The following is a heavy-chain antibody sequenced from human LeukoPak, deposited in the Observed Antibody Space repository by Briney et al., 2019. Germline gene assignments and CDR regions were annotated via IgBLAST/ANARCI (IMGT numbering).Heavy chain of an antibody. CDR3: AKDDAWGRFYH. CDR1: GFTFSTYW. CDR2: IKPDGSQI. D-gene: IGHD3-16*01. J-gene: IGHJ1*01. Sequence: HPGGPLRLSCAASGFTFSTYWMTWVRQAPGKGLEWVANIKPDGSQIYYVDSVKGRFTISRDNAKNSLYLQMNSLRAEDTGVYYCAKDDAWGRFYHWGQGTLVTVSS. V-gene: IGHV3-7*03.